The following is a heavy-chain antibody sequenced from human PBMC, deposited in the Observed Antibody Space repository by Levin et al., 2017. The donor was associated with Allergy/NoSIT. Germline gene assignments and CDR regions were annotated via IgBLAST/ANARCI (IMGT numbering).Heavy chain of an antibody. CDR1: GDSMTPFNYY. CDR3: ARDLGGGRLAGGDYHIDV. J-gene: IGHJ6*03. D-gene: IGHD3-16*01. CDR2: IYSTGTT. V-gene: IGHV4-4*07. Sequence: SSETLSLICSVSGDSMTPFNYYWSWIRQPAGRGLEWIGRIYSTGTTEYNPSLRSRVTLSVDTSKRQISLNLTSVTTAATGIYYCARDLGGGRLAGGDYHIDVWGRGTTITVS.